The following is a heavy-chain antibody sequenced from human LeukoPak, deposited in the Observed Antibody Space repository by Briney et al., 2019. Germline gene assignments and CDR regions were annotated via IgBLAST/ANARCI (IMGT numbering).Heavy chain of an antibody. CDR1: GYSISSGYY. J-gene: IGHJ5*02. V-gene: IGHV4-38-2*01. CDR3: ATQGYCSITSCYDSWWFAP. D-gene: IGHD2-2*01. CDR2: IYHGGST. Sequence: PSETLSLTCAVSGYSISSGYYWGSIRQPPGTGLEWMGSIYHGGSTYYNPSLTSRVTISVDTSKNQFSLRMSSVTAADTAVHYCATQGYCSITSCYDSWWFAPWGQGTLVTVSS.